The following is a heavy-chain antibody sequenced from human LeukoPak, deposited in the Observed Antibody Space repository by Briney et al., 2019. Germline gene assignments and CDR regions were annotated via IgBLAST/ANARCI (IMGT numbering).Heavy chain of an antibody. Sequence: AASVKVSCKASGYTFTHFGISWVRQAPGQGLEWMAWISAHNGNTKYAQKLQDRVTMTTDTSTSTAYMDLRSLRSDDTAVYYCARAPDWGYCSSSTCYWGLDYWGQGTLVTVSS. CDR2: ISAHNGNT. D-gene: IGHD2-2*01. V-gene: IGHV1-18*01. J-gene: IGHJ4*02. CDR1: GYTFTHFG. CDR3: ARAPDWGYCSSSTCYWGLDY.